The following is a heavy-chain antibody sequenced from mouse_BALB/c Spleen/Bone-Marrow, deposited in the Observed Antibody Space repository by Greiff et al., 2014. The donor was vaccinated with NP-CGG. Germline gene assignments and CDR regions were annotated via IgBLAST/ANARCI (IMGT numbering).Heavy chain of an antibody. Sequence: VKLVESGAELVKPGAPVKLSCKASGYTFTTYWMNWVKQRPGRGLEWIGKIDPSDSESHYSQKFEDKATLTVDKSSSTAYIQLSSLTSEDSAVYFCARSYGNYDAMDFWGQGTSVTVSS. J-gene: IGHJ4*01. CDR1: GYTFTTYW. CDR3: ARSYGNYDAMDF. D-gene: IGHD2-10*02. CDR2: IDPSDSES. V-gene: IGHV1-69*02.